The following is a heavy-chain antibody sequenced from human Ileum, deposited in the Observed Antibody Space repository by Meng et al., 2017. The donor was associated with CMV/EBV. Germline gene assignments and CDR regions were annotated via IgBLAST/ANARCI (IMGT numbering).Heavy chain of an antibody. V-gene: IGHV3-7*01. CDR3: ARMYCSTTTCHTDAFDN. CDR2: IKQDVSEI. Sequence: GESLKISFASSGFTFRNYLMSWVRQAAGKGLEWVANIKQDVSEIYYVGSVKGRFTISRDNAANSVYLQMNSLRAEDTAVYYCARMYCSTTTCHTDAFDNWGQGTMVTVSS. D-gene: IGHD2-2*02. CDR1: GFTFRNYL. J-gene: IGHJ3*02.